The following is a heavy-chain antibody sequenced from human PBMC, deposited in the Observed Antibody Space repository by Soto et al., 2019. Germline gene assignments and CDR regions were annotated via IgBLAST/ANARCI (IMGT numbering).Heavy chain of an antibody. V-gene: IGHV5-51*01. CDR2: IYPDDSDT. CDR1: GYNFTNYW. J-gene: IGHJ4*02. D-gene: IGHD2-15*01. Sequence: PGESLKISCKGSGYNFTNYWVGWVRQLPGKGLEWMGIIYPDDSDTRYSPSFQGQVIISADKSINTAYLQWSSLKATDSGMYYCARRYSTSPDYWGQGTQVTDSS. CDR3: ARRYSTSPDY.